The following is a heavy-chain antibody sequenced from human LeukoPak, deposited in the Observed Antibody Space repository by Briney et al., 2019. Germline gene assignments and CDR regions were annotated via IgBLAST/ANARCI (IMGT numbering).Heavy chain of an antibody. Sequence: SETLSLTYTVSGGSISSYYWSWIRQPPGKGLEWIGYIYYSGSTNYNPSLKSRVTISVDTSKNQFSLKLSSVTAADTAVYYCARFGGSSWYGWFDPWGQGTLVTVSS. V-gene: IGHV4-59*01. CDR1: GGSISSYY. J-gene: IGHJ5*02. CDR3: ARFGGSSWYGWFDP. CDR2: IYYSGST. D-gene: IGHD6-13*01.